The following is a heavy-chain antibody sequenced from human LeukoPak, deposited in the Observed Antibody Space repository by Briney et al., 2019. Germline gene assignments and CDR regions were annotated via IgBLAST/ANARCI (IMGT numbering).Heavy chain of an antibody. CDR3: ARDNSVGDTAWWFDP. Sequence: ASVKVSCKASGYTFTSYGISWVRQAPGQGLEWVGWIRGDNGDTNYAQKFQGRLSLTRDMSTSTDYMELSSLRSEDTAVYYCARDNSVGDTAWWFDPWGQGTLVTVSS. CDR2: IRGDNGDT. V-gene: IGHV1-18*01. D-gene: IGHD1-26*01. CDR1: GYTFTSYG. J-gene: IGHJ5*02.